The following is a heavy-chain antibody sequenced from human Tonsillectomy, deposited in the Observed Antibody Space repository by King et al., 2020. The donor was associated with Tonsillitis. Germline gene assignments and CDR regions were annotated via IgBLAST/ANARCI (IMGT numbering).Heavy chain of an antibody. CDR1: GGSLSSSSYY. D-gene: IGHD3-9*01. Sequence: QLQESGPGLVKPSETLSLTCTVSGGSLSSSSYYWAWIRQPPGKGLEWIGSIYYSGSTYYNPSLKSRVTISVDTSKNQFSLKLSSVTAPDTAVYYCARRNYDILTGQFDYWGQGTLVTVSS. CDR2: IYYSGST. J-gene: IGHJ4*02. CDR3: ARRNYDILTGQFDY. V-gene: IGHV4-39*01.